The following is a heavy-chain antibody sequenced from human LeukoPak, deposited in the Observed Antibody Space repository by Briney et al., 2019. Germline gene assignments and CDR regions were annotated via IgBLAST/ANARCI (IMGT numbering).Heavy chain of an antibody. D-gene: IGHD3-10*01. Sequence: GSLRLSCAASGFTFSSYAMSWVRQAPGKGLEWIGSIYHDGTTYYNPSLKSRVTISVDTSKNQFSLKLSSVTAADTAVYYCARRWFGEVLSFDYWGQGTLVTVSS. J-gene: IGHJ4*02. CDR1: GFTFSSYA. CDR2: IYHDGTT. CDR3: ARRWFGEVLSFDY. V-gene: IGHV4-38-2*01.